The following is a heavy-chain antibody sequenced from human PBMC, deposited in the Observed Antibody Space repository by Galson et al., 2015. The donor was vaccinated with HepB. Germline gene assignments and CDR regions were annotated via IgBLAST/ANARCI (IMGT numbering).Heavy chain of an antibody. D-gene: IGHD2-8*01. J-gene: IGHJ4*02. CDR3: ARMEMVYASLLDY. Sequence: QSGAEVKKPGESLTMSCKASGYSFTNYWIAWVRQMPGKGLEYIGRVDPSDSDTNYSPSFEGHVTISSDKSISTAYLHWGGLKASDPAIYFCARMEMVYASLLDYWGQGTLVTVSS. V-gene: IGHV5-10-1*01. CDR2: VDPSDSDT. CDR1: GYSFTNYW.